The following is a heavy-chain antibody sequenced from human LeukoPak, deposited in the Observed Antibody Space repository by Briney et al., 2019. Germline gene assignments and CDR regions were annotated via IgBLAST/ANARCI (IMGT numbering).Heavy chain of an antibody. V-gene: IGHV4-59*01. Sequence: SETLSLTCTVSGGSISSYYWSWLRQPPGKGLEWIGYIYYSGSTNYNPSLKSRVTISVDTSKNQFSLKLSSVTAADTAVYYCASTYDSSEGWFDPWGQGTLVTVSS. CDR2: IYYSGST. CDR1: GGSISSYY. J-gene: IGHJ5*02. D-gene: IGHD3-22*01. CDR3: ASTYDSSEGWFDP.